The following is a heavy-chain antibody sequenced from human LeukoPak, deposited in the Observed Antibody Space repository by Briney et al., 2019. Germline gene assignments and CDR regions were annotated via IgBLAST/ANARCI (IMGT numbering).Heavy chain of an antibody. CDR1: GGSFSGYY. Sequence: SETLSLTCAVYGGSFSGYYWSWIRQPPGKGLEWIGYIYYSGSTYYNPSLKSRVTISVDTSKNQFSLKLSSVTAADTAVYYCASYVWGSYRYFDYWGQGTLVTVSS. V-gene: IGHV4-34*09. D-gene: IGHD3-16*02. J-gene: IGHJ4*02. CDR3: ASYVWGSYRYFDY. CDR2: IYYSGST.